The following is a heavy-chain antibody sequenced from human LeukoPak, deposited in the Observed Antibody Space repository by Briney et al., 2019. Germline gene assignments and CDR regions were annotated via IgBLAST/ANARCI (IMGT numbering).Heavy chain of an antibody. CDR1: GLTFSGYD. CDR3: ARDPLAYGANSFDY. Sequence: GGSLRLSCAASGLTFSGYDMHWVRQAPGKGPGWVAVISYDGSNKYYADSVKGRFTISRDNSKNTLYLQMNSLRAEDTAVYYCARDPLAYGANSFDYWGQGTLVTVSS. J-gene: IGHJ4*02. V-gene: IGHV3-30-3*01. CDR2: ISYDGSNK. D-gene: IGHD4-17*01.